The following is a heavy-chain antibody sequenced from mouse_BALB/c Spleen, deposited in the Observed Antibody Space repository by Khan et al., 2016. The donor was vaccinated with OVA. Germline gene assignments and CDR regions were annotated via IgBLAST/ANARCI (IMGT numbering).Heavy chain of an antibody. J-gene: IGHJ1*01. CDR1: GYTFTNYG. D-gene: IGHD2-1*01. V-gene: IGHV9-3-1*01. CDR3: ARVGNYWYCDV. CDR2: INTYTGEP. Sequence: QIQLVQSGPELKKPGETVKISCKASGYTFTNYGMNWVKQAPGKALKWMGWINTYTGEPTYADDFKGRFAFSLETSASTAYLQINILKNEDTATYFCARVGNYWYCDVWGAGTTVTVSS.